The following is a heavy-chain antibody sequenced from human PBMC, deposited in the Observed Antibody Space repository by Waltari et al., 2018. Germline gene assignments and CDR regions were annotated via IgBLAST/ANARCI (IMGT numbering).Heavy chain of an antibody. CDR1: GFTFSSYS. J-gene: IGHJ5*02. Sequence: EVQLVESGGGLVQPGGSLRLSCAASGFTFSSYSMNWVRQAPGKGLEWVSYISSSSGTIYYADSVKGRFTISRDNAKNSLYLQMNSLRAEDTAVYYCARGGVVVVPAAIGFDPWGQGTLVTVSS. V-gene: IGHV3-48*04. CDR3: ARGGVVVVPAAIGFDP. D-gene: IGHD2-2*02. CDR2: ISSSSGTI.